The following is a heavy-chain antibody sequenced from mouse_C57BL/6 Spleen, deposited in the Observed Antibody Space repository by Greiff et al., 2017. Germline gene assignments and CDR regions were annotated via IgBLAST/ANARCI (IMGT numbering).Heavy chain of an antibody. V-gene: IGHV1-82*01. Sequence: VQLLQSGPELVKPGASVKLSCKASGYAFSSSWMNWVKQRPGKGLEWIGRIYPGDGDTNYNGKFKGKATLTADKSSSTAYMQLSSLTSEASAVYFCARGEGWDEGGDWGQGTTLTVSS. D-gene: IGHD3-3*01. CDR2: IYPGDGDT. CDR1: GYAFSSSW. J-gene: IGHJ2*01. CDR3: ARGEGWDEGGD.